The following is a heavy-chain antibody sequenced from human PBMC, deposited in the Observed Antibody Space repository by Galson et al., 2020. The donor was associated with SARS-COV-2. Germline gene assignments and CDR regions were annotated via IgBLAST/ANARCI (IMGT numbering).Heavy chain of an antibody. CDR1: GDSISRTTYY. CDR2: IYHSGST. J-gene: IGHJ6*02. D-gene: IGHD3-10*01. Sequence: ASETLSLTCSVSGDSISRTTYYWSWIHQTPGKGLEWIGSIYHSGSTYYNPSLKSRVTMSVDTSKNQFSLRLNSVTVADTAVYFCAGDRLKVRGVRYYYYGLDVWGEGTTVTVSS. V-gene: IGHV4-39*07. CDR3: AGDRLKVRGVRYYYYGLDV.